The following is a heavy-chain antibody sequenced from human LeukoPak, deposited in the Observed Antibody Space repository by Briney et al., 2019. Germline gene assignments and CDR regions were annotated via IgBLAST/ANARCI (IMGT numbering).Heavy chain of an antibody. D-gene: IGHD2-2*01. CDR2: IYHSGST. CDR1: GYSINNGYY. V-gene: IGHV4-38-2*02. J-gene: IGHJ4*02. CDR3: ARAFYSSSCYHKEDFFDY. Sequence: PSETLSLTCTVSGYSINNGYYWGWIRQPPGKGLEWIGSIYHSGSTYYKPSLKSRVTISVDTSKNQFSLKLSSVTAADTAVYYCARAFYSSSCYHKEDFFDYWGQGTPVTVSS.